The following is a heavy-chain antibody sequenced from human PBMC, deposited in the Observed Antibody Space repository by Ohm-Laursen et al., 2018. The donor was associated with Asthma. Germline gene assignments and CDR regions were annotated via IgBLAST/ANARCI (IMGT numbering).Heavy chain of an antibody. CDR3: AAQYYDILTGYTLDY. D-gene: IGHD3-9*01. CDR2: ISGSGGST. V-gene: IGHV3-23*01. CDR1: GFTFSNQA. Sequence: SLRLSCAASGFTFSNQAMSWVRQAPGKGLEWVSAISGSGGSTYYADSVKGRFTISRDNSKNTLYLQMNSLRAEDTAVHYCAAQYYDILTGYTLDYWGQGTLVTVSS. J-gene: IGHJ4*02.